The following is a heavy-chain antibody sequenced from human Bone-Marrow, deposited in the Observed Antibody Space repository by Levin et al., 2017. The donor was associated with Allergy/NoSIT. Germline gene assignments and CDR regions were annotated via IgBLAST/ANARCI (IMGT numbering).Heavy chain of an antibody. J-gene: IGHJ6*04. Sequence: GGSLRLSCAASGFTLANYGMNWVRQAPGRGLEWVSYISSSSRNTYYADSVKGRFTISRDNGKSSLFLQMNSLRADDTAVYVCAIDSTLFRGTISEPYYMDDWGKGTMVTVSS. D-gene: IGHD3-10*01. CDR3: AIDSTLFRGTISEPYYMDD. V-gene: IGHV3-48*01. CDR1: GFTLANYG. CDR2: ISSSSRNT.